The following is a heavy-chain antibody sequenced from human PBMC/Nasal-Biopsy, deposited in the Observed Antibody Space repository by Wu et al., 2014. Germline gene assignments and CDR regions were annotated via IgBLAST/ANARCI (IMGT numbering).Heavy chain of an antibody. V-gene: IGHV3-64*02. J-gene: IGHJ4*02. Sequence: ALYWVRQAPGKGLEYVSAISGTGAYTYYADSVKGRFTISRDNSQSTLFLQMDSLGPEDRGVYYCARGSGGWPMGYYFDKWGQGTLVTVSP. CDR3: ARGSGGWPMGYYFDK. D-gene: IGHD6-19*01. CDR1: A. CDR2: ISGTGAYT.